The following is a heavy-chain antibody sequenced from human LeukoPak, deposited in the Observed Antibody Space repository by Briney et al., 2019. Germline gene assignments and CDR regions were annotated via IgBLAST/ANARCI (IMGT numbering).Heavy chain of an antibody. D-gene: IGHD2-2*01. CDR2: IIGGAGST. CDR1: GFTFSDSY. CDR3: AHGAMYQLDY. Sequence: GGSLRLSCAASGFTFSDSYMTWVRQAPGKGLEWVSGIIGGAGSTYYADSVKGRFTISGDNSKNTLFLQMNSLRAEDTAVYYCAHGAMYQLDYWGQGTLVTVSS. J-gene: IGHJ4*02. V-gene: IGHV3-23*01.